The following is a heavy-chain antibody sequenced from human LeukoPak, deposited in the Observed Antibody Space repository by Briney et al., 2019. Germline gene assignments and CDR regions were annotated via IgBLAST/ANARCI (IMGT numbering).Heavy chain of an antibody. D-gene: IGHD2-2*01. V-gene: IGHV4-59*01. Sequence: TSETLSLTCTVSGGSISSYYWSWIRQPPGKGLEWIGYIYYSGNTHYNPSLKSRVTISVDTSKNQFSLKLSSVTAADTAVYYCARACCSSTSQYAFDIWGQGTMVTVSS. CDR2: IYYSGNT. CDR3: ARACCSSTSQYAFDI. CDR1: GGSISSYY. J-gene: IGHJ3*02.